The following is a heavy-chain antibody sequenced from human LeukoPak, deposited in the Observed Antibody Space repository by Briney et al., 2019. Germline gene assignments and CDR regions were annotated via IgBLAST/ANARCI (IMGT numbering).Heavy chain of an antibody. Sequence: SVKVSFKASGGTFSSYAISWVRQAPGQGVEWMGGIIRIFGTGNYSQKFQGRGTITTDESTSTAYMELSSLRSEDTAVYYCANQLRFLEWLPGDWGQGTLVTVSS. CDR3: ANQLRFLEWLPGD. J-gene: IGHJ4*02. D-gene: IGHD3-3*01. CDR2: IIRIFGTG. CDR1: GGTFSSYA. V-gene: IGHV1-69*05.